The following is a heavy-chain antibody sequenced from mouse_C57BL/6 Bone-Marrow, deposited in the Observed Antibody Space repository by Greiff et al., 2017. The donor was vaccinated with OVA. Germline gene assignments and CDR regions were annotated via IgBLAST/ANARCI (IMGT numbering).Heavy chain of an antibody. CDR3: ARYITTVVATEDY. CDR1: GYTFTSYW. V-gene: IGHV1-55*01. CDR2: IYPGSGST. D-gene: IGHD1-1*01. Sequence: VKLQQPGAELVKPGASVKMSCKASGYTFTSYWITWVKQRPGQGLEWIGDIYPGSGSTNYNEKFKSKATLTVDTSSSTAYMQLSSLTSEDSAVYYCARYITTVVATEDYWGQGTSVTVSS. J-gene: IGHJ4*01.